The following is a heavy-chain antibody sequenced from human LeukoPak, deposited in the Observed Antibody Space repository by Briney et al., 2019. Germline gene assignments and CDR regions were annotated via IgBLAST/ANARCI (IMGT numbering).Heavy chain of an antibody. CDR2: ISGSGGST. V-gene: IGHV3-23*01. CDR3: AKCQYGGKSSGAFDI. D-gene: IGHD4-23*01. CDR1: GFTFSSYA. J-gene: IGHJ3*02. Sequence: GGSLRLSCAASGFTFSSYAMSSVRQAPGKGLEWVSAISGSGGSTYYADSVKGRFTISRDNSKNTLYLQMNSLRAEDTAVYHCAKCQYGGKSSGAFDIWGQGTMVTVSS.